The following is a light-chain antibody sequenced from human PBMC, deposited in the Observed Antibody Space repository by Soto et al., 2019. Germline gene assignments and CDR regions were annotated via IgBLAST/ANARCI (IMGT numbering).Light chain of an antibody. Sequence: SYELTQPPSVSVSPGQTASITCSGDKWGDKYACWYQQKPGQSPVLVIYQDSKRPSGIPERFSGSNSGNTATLTISGTQAMDEADYYCQAWDSSTAFVFGGGTKVTVL. J-gene: IGLJ2*01. V-gene: IGLV3-1*01. CDR3: QAWDSSTAFV. CDR1: KWGDKY. CDR2: QDS.